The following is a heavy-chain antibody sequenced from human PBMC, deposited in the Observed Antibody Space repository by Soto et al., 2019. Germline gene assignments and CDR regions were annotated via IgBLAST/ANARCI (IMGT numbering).Heavy chain of an antibody. Sequence: VASVKVSCKASGYTFTGYYMHWVRQAPGQGLEWMGWINPNSGGTNYAQKFQGWVTMTRDTSISTAYMELSRLRSDDTAVYYCAREPTNYVWGSYRYSRGPFDYWGQGTLVTVSS. CDR3: AREPTNYVWGSYRYSRGPFDY. V-gene: IGHV1-2*04. CDR2: INPNSGGT. J-gene: IGHJ4*02. CDR1: GYTFTGYY. D-gene: IGHD3-16*02.